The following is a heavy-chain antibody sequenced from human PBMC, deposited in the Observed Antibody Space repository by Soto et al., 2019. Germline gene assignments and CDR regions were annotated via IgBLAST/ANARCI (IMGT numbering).Heavy chain of an antibody. V-gene: IGHV4-30-2*01. CDR2: INHSGST. D-gene: IGHD3-16*02. J-gene: IGHJ4*01. CDR3: ARRDRGMITFGGVIVAGLGY. Sequence: PSETLSLTCAVSGGSISSGGYSWSWIRQPPGKGLEWIGEINHSGSTNYNPSLKSRVTISVDTSKNQFSLKLSSVTAADTAVYHCARRDRGMITFGGVIVAGLGYWGQGTLVTVSS. CDR1: GGSISSGGYS.